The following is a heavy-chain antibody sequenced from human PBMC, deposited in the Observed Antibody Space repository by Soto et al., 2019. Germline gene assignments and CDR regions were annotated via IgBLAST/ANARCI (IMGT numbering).Heavy chain of an antibody. Sequence: EVQLVESGGGLVKPGGSLRLSCAASGFTFSTYNMNWVRQAPGKGLEWVASISSTSVYMYYANSLKGRFTISRANAKSTRYLQVRSLIAEETAVNYCARGWLRDPWMNWGQGTLATVPS. CDR2: ISSTSVYM. V-gene: IGHV3-21*01. J-gene: IGHJ4*02. CDR3: ARGWLRDPWMN. D-gene: IGHD5-12*01. CDR1: GFTFSTYN.